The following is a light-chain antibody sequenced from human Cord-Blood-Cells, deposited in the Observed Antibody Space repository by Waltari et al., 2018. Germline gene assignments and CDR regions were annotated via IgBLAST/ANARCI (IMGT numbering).Light chain of an antibody. CDR2: AAS. CDR3: QQSYSTPYT. V-gene: IGKV1-39*01. CDR1: QSISSY. Sequence: DIQMTQSPSSLSASVGDRVTITCRASQSISSYLNWYQQKPGKAPKLLIYAASSLQSGVRSRFRRSGSGTNFTLAISSLQPDDFSTYYFQQSYSTPYTFGQGTKLEIK. J-gene: IGKJ2*01.